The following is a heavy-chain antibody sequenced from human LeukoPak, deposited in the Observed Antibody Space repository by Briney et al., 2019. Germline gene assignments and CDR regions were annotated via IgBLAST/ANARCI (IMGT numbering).Heavy chain of an antibody. CDR3: ARDPYSGGYGAYYYYYMDV. D-gene: IGHD1-26*01. J-gene: IGHJ6*03. CDR2: ITGSGGST. V-gene: IGHV3-23*01. Sequence: GGSLRLSCAASGFTFSSYGMSWVRQAPGKGLEWVSGITGSGGSTYYTDSVNGRLTISRDNSKNSLYLQMDSLRAEDTAVYYCARDPYSGGYGAYYYYYMDVWGKGTTVTISS. CDR1: GFTFSSYG.